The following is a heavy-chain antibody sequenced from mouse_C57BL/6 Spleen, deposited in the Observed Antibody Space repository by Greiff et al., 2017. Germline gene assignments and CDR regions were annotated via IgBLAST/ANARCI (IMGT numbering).Heavy chain of an antibody. CDR3: ARYRGYYVAMDY. J-gene: IGHJ4*01. V-gene: IGHV1-50*01. CDR2: IDPSDSYT. Sequence: QVQLQQPGAELVKPGASVKLSCKASGYTFTSYWMQWVKQRPGQGLEWIGEIDPSDSYTNYTQKFKGKATLTVDTSSSTAYMQLSSLTSEDSAVYYCARYRGYYVAMDYWGQGTSVTVSS. D-gene: IGHD2-3*01. CDR1: GYTFTSYW.